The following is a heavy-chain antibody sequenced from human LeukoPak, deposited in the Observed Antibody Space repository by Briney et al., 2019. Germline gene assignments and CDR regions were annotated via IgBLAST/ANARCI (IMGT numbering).Heavy chain of an antibody. Sequence: GGSLRLSCAASGFTFSSYAMSWVRQAPGKGLEWVSYISSSSSTIYYADSVKGRFTISRDNAKNSLYLQMNSLRAEDTAVYYCAREYAGSYYYWSQGTLVTVSS. D-gene: IGHD1-26*01. J-gene: IGHJ4*02. V-gene: IGHV3-48*01. CDR2: ISSSSSTI. CDR3: AREYAGSYYY. CDR1: GFTFSSYA.